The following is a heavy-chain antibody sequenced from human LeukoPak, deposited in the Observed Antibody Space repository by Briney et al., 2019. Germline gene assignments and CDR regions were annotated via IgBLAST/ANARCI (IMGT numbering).Heavy chain of an antibody. V-gene: IGHV1-2*02. CDR3: ARDFGAVAGKIEEDFDY. D-gene: IGHD6-19*01. J-gene: IGHJ4*02. Sequence: GASVKVSCKASGYTFTGYYMHWVRQAPGQGLEWMGWINPNSGGTKYAQKFQGRVTMTRETSISTAYMELSRLRSDDTAVYYCARDFGAVAGKIEEDFDYWGQGTLVTVSS. CDR2: INPNSGGT. CDR1: GYTFTGYY.